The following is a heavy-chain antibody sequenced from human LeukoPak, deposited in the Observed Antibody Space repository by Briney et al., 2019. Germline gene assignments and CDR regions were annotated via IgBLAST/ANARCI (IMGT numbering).Heavy chain of an antibody. CDR1: GXSISSYH. D-gene: IGHD5-24*01. CDR2: IYYSGST. CDR3: ARLGRDGYNYGVDY. Sequence: PSEALSLTCTVSGXSISSYHWSWIRQPPGKGLEWIGYIYYSGSTNYNPSLKSRVTISVDTSKNQFSLKLSSVTAADTAVYYCARLGRDGYNYGVDYWGQGTLVTVSS. V-gene: IGHV4-59*08. J-gene: IGHJ4*02.